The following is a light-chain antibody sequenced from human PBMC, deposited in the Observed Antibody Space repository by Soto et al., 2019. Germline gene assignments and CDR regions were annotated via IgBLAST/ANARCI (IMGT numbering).Light chain of an antibody. V-gene: IGKV3-20*01. CDR3: QQYESSPLT. Sequence: EIVLTRSPDTLSLSPGERATLSCRASQSVSSSFLAWYHQKPGQAPRLLIYRASSRATGIPDRFTGSGSGTDFTLTISRLEPEDFAVYYCQQYESSPLTFGGGTKVEIK. J-gene: IGKJ4*01. CDR1: QSVSSSF. CDR2: RAS.